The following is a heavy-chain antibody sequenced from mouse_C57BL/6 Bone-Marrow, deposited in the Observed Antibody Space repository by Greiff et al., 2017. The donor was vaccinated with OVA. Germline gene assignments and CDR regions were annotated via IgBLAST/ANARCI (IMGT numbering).Heavy chain of an antibody. CDR1: GYTFTSYW. Sequence: VQLQQSGAELAKPGASVKLSCKASGYTFTSYWMHWVKQRPGQGLEWIGYINPSSGYTKYNQKFKDKATLTADKSSSTAYMQMSSLPYEDSAVYYCARSISRRYFDYWGQGTTLTVSS. CDR2: INPSSGYT. J-gene: IGHJ2*01. CDR3: ARSISRRYFDY. V-gene: IGHV1-7*01.